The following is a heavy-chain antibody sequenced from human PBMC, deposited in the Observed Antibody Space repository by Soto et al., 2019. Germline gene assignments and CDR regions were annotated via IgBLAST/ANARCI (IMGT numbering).Heavy chain of an antibody. Sequence: SVKVSCKASGVTFSSYAISWVRQAPGQGLEWMGGIIPIFGTANYAQKFQGRVTITADESTSTAYMELSSLRSEDTAVYYCSTVTTNYYYGMDVWGQGTTVTVSS. CDR3: STVTTNYYYGMDV. V-gene: IGHV1-69*13. CDR1: GVTFSSYA. CDR2: IIPIFGTA. D-gene: IGHD4-17*01. J-gene: IGHJ6*02.